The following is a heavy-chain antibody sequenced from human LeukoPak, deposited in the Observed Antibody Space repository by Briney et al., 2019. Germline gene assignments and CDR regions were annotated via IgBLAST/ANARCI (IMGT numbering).Heavy chain of an antibody. Sequence: SETLSLTCTVSGGSISSYYWSWIRQPAGKGLEWIGRIYTSGSTNYNPSLKSRVTMSVDTSKNQFSLKLSSVTAADTAVYYCARSRYSSGRYDFDYWGQGTLVTVSS. J-gene: IGHJ4*02. CDR2: IYTSGST. CDR1: GGSISSYY. V-gene: IGHV4-4*07. CDR3: ARSRYSSGRYDFDY. D-gene: IGHD6-19*01.